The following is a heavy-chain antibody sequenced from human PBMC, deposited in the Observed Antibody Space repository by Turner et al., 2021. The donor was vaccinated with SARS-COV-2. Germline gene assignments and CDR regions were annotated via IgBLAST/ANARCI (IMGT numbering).Heavy chain of an antibody. D-gene: IGHD2-15*01. CDR1: GFTFSSYA. J-gene: IGHJ4*02. CDR3: ARDLGGLRFDY. V-gene: IGHV3-30-3*01. CDR2: ISYDGSNK. Sequence: QVQLVESGGGVVQPGRSLRLSCAASGFTFSSYAMHWVRQAPGKRLEWVAVISYDGSNKYYADSVKGRFTLSRDNSKNTLYLQMNSLRAEDTAVYYCARDLGGLRFDYWGQGTLVTVSS.